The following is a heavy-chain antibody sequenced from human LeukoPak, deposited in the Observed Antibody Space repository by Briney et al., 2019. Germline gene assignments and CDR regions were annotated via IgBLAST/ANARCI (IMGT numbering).Heavy chain of an antibody. Sequence: PGGSLRLPCAASGFTFSSYAMSWVRQAPGKGLEWVSAISGSGGSTYYADSVKGRFTISRDNSKNTLYLQMNSLRAEDTAVYYCARNYDYVWGSYRYTGITIGYWGQGTLVTVSS. D-gene: IGHD3-16*02. J-gene: IGHJ4*02. CDR1: GFTFSSYA. CDR3: ARNYDYVWGSYRYTGITIGY. CDR2: ISGSGGST. V-gene: IGHV3-23*01.